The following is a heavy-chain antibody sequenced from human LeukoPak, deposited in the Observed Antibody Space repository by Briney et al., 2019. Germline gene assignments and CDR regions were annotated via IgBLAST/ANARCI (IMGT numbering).Heavy chain of an antibody. CDR1: GGSISSGGYY. D-gene: IGHD3-22*01. Sequence: SETLSLTCTVSGGSISSGGYYWNWIRQHPGKGLEWIGYIYYSGSTYYNPSLKSRVTISVDTSKNQFSLKLSSVTAADTAVYYCARNSQDLTYYYDSSGYYLTWGQGTLVTVS. J-gene: IGHJ4*02. CDR3: ARNSQDLTYYYDSSGYYLT. CDR2: IYYSGST. V-gene: IGHV4-31*03.